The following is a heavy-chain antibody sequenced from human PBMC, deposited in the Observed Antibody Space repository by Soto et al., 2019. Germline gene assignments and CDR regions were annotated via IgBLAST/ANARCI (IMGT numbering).Heavy chain of an antibody. CDR2: ISDSGSNT. Sequence: PGGSLRLSCAAFGFKISSSSMNWVRQAPGRGLEWVAYISDSGSNTLYADSVKGRFTVSRDTAKNSVSLQMNTLRVEDTAVYYCAREDSIIIPAVSDFWGQGTLVTVSS. J-gene: IGHJ4*02. D-gene: IGHD2-2*01. CDR3: AREDSIIIPAVSDF. CDR1: GFKISSSS. V-gene: IGHV3-48*01.